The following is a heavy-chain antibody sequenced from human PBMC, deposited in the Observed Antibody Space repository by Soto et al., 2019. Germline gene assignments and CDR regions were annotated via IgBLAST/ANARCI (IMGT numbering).Heavy chain of an antibody. J-gene: IGHJ4*02. V-gene: IGHV3-15*01. CDR2: IKSKTDGGTT. CDR3: WSSSSSY. Sequence: GGSLRLSCAASGFTFDDYAMHWVRQAPGKGLEWVGRIKSKTDGGTTDYAAPVKGRFTISRDDSKNTLYLQMNSLKTEDTAVYYCWSSSSSYWGQGTLVTVSS. D-gene: IGHD6-6*01. CDR1: GFTFDDYA.